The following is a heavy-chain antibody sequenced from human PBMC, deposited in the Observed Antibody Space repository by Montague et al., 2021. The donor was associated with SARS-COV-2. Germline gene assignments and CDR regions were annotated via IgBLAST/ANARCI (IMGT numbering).Heavy chain of an antibody. CDR2: ISSSSSYI. J-gene: IGHJ3*02. CDR1: GFTFRSYT. V-gene: IGHV3-21*01. Sequence: XLRLSCAASGFTFRSYTMNWVRQAPGKGLEWVSCISSSSSYIYYADSAKGRFTIFRDNAKNSLFLQMNSLRAEDTAVYYYARDGWAHYYDSSGYEGNFDIWGQGTMVTVSS. D-gene: IGHD3-22*01. CDR3: ARDGWAHYYDSSGYEGNFDI.